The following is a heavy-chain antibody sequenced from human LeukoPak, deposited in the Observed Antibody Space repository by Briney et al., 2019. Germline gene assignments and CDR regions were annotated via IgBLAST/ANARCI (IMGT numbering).Heavy chain of an antibody. CDR1: GFTFSSYS. CDR3: ARVYSYGSYYYYYMDV. V-gene: IGHV3-21*01. D-gene: IGHD5-18*01. CDR2: ISSSSSYI. J-gene: IGHJ6*03. Sequence: GGSLRLSCAASGFTFSSYSMNWVRQAPGKGLEWVSSISSSSSYIYYADSVKGRFTISRDNAKNSLYLQMNSLRAEDTAVYYCARVYSYGSYYYYYMDVWAKGPRSPSP.